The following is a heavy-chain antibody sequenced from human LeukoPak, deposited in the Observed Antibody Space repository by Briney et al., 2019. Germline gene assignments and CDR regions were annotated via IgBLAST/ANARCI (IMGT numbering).Heavy chain of an antibody. CDR1: GFTFSDYY. CDR3: ARREGRIFDY. D-gene: IGHD3-10*01. V-gene: IGHV3-11*03. CDR2: LSNTSTYT. J-gene: IGHJ4*02. Sequence: PGDSLRLSCAVSGFTFSDYYMSWVRRAPGKGLEWVSYLSNTSTYTNYADSAKGRFTISRDNTKNSLYLQMNSLRAEDTAVYYCARREGRIFDYWGQGTLVTFST.